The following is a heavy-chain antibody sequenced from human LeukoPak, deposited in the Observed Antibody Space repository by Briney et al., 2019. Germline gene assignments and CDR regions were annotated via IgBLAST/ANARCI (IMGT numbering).Heavy chain of an antibody. CDR3: AKLGYSAGNYYFDY. V-gene: IGHV4-39*01. CDR2: IYNSGTA. Sequence: SETLSLTCIDPGGSLSGSTYYWGWIRQPPGKGLEWIGSIYNSGTAYYNPSLKSRVTISVDRSENQFSLRLSSVTAADTAVYYCAKLGYSAGNYYFDYWGQGSLVTVSS. J-gene: IGHJ4*02. CDR1: GGSLSGSTYY. D-gene: IGHD5-12*01.